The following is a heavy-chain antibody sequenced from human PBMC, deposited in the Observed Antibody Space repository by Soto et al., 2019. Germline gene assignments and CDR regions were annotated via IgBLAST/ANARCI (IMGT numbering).Heavy chain of an antibody. D-gene: IGHD4-17*01. Sequence: GGSLILSCAASGFTFRSYAMSWVRQAPGKGLEWVSAISGSGGSTYYADSVKGRFTISRDNSKNTLYLQMNSLRAEDTAVYYCAKDLDYGDWYYFDYWGQGTLVTVSS. CDR2: ISGSGGST. J-gene: IGHJ4*02. CDR1: GFTFRSYA. V-gene: IGHV3-23*01. CDR3: AKDLDYGDWYYFDY.